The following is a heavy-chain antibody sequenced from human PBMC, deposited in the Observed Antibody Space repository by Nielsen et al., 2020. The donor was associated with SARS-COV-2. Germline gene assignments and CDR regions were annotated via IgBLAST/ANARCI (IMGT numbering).Heavy chain of an antibody. V-gene: IGHV2-5*08. Sequence: TLSLTCTVSGVSVSSGSYFWSWIRQPPGKALEWLAVIYWDDAHHYSPSLKSRLTITKDTSKNQVVLRMTSVHPVDTGTYFCAHRVRYSYDSWGQGTLVTVSS. CDR3: AHRVRYSYDS. CDR2: IYWDDAH. CDR1: GVSVSSGSYF. J-gene: IGHJ4*02. D-gene: IGHD5-18*01.